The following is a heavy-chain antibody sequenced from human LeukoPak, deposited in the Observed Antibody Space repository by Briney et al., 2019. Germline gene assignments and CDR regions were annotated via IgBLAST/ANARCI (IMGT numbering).Heavy chain of an antibody. D-gene: IGHD2-2*01. CDR1: GGSISSYY. CDR2: IYTSGST. V-gene: IGHV4-4*07. J-gene: IGHJ6*03. Sequence: PSETLSLPCTASGGSISSYYLTWIRQPAGKGLEWIGRIYTSGSTNYNPSLKSRVTISVDTSKKQFSLNLSSVTAADTAVYYCARQGPSTSHYSYYYMDVLGKGTTVTVSS. CDR3: ARQGPSTSHYSYYYMDV.